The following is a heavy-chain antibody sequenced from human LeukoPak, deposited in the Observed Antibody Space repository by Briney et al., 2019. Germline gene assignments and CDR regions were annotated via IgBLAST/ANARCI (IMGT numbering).Heavy chain of an antibody. Sequence: SETLSLTCTVSGTSISSGAYSWSCVRQHPGKGREWITYIYYSGNTYYNPSLKRRVTISVDTYNNQFSLKLSSVTDADTAVYYCASTIPLFGALGYFDYWGQGNLVTVSS. CDR1: GTSISSGAYS. J-gene: IGHJ4*02. CDR3: ASTIPLFGALGYFDY. D-gene: IGHD3-3*01. CDR2: IYYSGNT. V-gene: IGHV4-31*03.